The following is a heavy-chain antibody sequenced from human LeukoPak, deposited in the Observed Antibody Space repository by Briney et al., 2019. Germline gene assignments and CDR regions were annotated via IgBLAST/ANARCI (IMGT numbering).Heavy chain of an antibody. CDR1: GGSTSSYY. CDR2: IYYSGST. J-gene: IGHJ4*02. CDR3: ARHYGP. D-gene: IGHD3-10*01. V-gene: IGHV4-59*08. Sequence: PSETLSLTCTVSGGSTSSYYWSWIRQPPGKGLEWIGYIYYSGSTYYNPSLKSRVTISVDTSKNQFSLKLNSVTATDTAVYYCARHYGPWGQGTLVTVSS.